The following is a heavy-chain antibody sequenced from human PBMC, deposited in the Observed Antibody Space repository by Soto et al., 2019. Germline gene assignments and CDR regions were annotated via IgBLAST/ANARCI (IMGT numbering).Heavy chain of an antibody. V-gene: IGHV2-5*02. Sequence: QITLRESGPALVKPTQTLTLTCTFSGFSLNSRGVGVGWVRQPPGKALEWLAIVYWDDDKRYRPSRRSRLSITKDTPRNQVVLTLTNTDPVDTATYYCVHRGPVDETGMGFDFWGQGSLVTVSS. CDR1: GFSLNSRGVG. D-gene: IGHD3-9*01. J-gene: IGHJ4*02. CDR2: VYWDDDK. CDR3: VHRGPVDETGMGFDF.